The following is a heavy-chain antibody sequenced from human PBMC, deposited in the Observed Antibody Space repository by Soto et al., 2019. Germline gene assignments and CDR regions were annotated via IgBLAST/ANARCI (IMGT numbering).Heavy chain of an antibody. V-gene: IGHV1-18*01. CDR2: ISVHNGNT. J-gene: IGHJ4*02. Sequence: GASVQVSCKASVYNFINFGITWARPALGQGLEWMGRISVHNGNTNYAQKLQGRVTMTTDTSTSTAYMELRSLRSDDTAGEDCVRDLDGSGSYYSDDWGPETLFTLAS. D-gene: IGHD3-10*01. CDR3: VRDLDGSGSYYSDD. CDR1: VYNFINFG.